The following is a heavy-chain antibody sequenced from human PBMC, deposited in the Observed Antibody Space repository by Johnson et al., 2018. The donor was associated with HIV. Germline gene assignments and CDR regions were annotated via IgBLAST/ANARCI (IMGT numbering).Heavy chain of an antibody. CDR3: AKAGGYDSSVLNDAFDI. V-gene: IGHV3-30*02. Sequence: QVQLVESGGGVVQPGESLRLSCRTFGFTFSYHGMHWVRQAPGKGLEWVAFIRYVGDNQYYGDSVKGRFTISRDNSKNSMYLQMNSLRVEDTALYYCAKAGGYDSSVLNDAFDIWGQGTMVTVSS. CDR2: IRYVGDNQ. CDR1: GFTFSYHG. J-gene: IGHJ3*02. D-gene: IGHD3-22*01.